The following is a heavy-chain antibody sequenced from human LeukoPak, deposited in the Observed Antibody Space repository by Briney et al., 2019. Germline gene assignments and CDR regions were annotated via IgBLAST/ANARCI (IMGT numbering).Heavy chain of an antibody. V-gene: IGHV3-30*02. CDR3: ASLAVAGTTFDY. CDR2: VRYDGNTI. CDR1: GFNIRTYG. D-gene: IGHD6-19*01. J-gene: IGHJ4*02. Sequence: GGSLRLSCAASGFNIRTYGMHWVRQAPGKGLEWVAIVRYDGNTINYVDSVKGRFTISRDTSKNTVFLQMNSLRAEDTALYYCASLAVAGTTFDYWGQGTLVTVSS.